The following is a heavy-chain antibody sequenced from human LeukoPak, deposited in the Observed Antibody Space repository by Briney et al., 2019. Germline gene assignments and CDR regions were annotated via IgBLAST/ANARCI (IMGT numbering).Heavy chain of an antibody. Sequence: SETLSLTSAVHGGSISSSNWWSWVRQPPGKGLEWIGEIYHSGSTNYNPSLKSRVTISVDKSKNQFSLKLSSVTAADTAVYYCARDPDGSGTDAFDIWGQGTMVSVSS. J-gene: IGHJ3*02. CDR2: IYHSGST. CDR3: ARDPDGSGTDAFDI. CDR1: GGSISSSNW. D-gene: IGHD3-22*01. V-gene: IGHV4-4*02.